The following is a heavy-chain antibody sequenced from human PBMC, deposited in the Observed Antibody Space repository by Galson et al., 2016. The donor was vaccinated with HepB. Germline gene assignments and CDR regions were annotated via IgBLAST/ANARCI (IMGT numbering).Heavy chain of an antibody. CDR1: GYSFSDYG. D-gene: IGHD5-12*01. CDR2: ISAYKVNT. V-gene: IGHV1-18*01. Sequence: SVKVSCKASGYSFSDYGITWVRQAPGQGLEWMGWISAYKVNTNYAQKFQGRLTMTTDTSTRTAYMERRRLTSADRPCYSCARVLGYGAWFDLWGQGTVVNVAS. CDR3: ARVLGYGAWFDL. J-gene: IGHJ5*02.